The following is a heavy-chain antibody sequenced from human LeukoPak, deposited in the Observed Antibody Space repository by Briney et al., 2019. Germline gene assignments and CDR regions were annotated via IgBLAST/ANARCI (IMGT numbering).Heavy chain of an antibody. CDR1: GFTFSSYS. J-gene: IGHJ4*02. CDR3: ARGFPIHSTQETD. CDR2: ISSSSSYI. Sequence: GGSLRLSCAASGFTFSSYSMNWVRQAPRKGLGLVSSISSSSSYIYYADSVKGRFTISRDNAKNSLYLQKNSLRAEDTAVYYCARGFPIHSTQETDWGQGTLVTVSS. V-gene: IGHV3-21*01. D-gene: IGHD1-1*01.